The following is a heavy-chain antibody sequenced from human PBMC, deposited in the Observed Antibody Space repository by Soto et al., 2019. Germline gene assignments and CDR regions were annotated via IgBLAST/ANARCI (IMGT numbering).Heavy chain of an antibody. Sequence: GGSLRLSCAASRFTFSNYWMTWVRQAPGKGLEWVANIKQDGSEKYYVDSVKGRFTISRDNAKNSMYLQMNSLRAEDTAVYYCARERGSKSLDYWGQGTLVTVSS. V-gene: IGHV3-7*05. J-gene: IGHJ4*02. CDR3: ARERGSKSLDY. CDR1: RFTFSNYW. CDR2: IKQDGSEK.